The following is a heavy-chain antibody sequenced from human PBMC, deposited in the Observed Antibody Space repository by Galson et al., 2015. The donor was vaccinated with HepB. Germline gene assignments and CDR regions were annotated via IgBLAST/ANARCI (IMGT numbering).Heavy chain of an antibody. CDR3: ARVPLRSYYDYVWGSYRGDYYFDY. D-gene: IGHD3-16*02. CDR1: GYTSTSYY. J-gene: IGHJ4*02. Sequence: SVKVSCKASGYTSTSYYMHWVRQAPGQGLEWMGIINPSGGSTSYAQKFQGRVTMTRDTSTSTVYMELSSLRSEDTAVYYCARVPLRSYYDYVWGSYRGDYYFDYWGQGTLVTASS. V-gene: IGHV1-46*01. CDR2: INPSGGST.